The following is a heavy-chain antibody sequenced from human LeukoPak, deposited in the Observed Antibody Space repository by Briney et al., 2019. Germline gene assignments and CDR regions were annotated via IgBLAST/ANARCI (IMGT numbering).Heavy chain of an antibody. J-gene: IGHJ6*02. V-gene: IGHV4-61*01. Sequence: SGTLSLTCTVSGDSISSSSHYWSWIRQPPGKGLEWIGYIYYSGSTNYNPSLKSRVTISVDTSKNQFSLKLSSVTAADTAVYHCARDNWNYGSSMDVWGQGTTVTVSS. CDR1: GDSISSSSHY. CDR3: ARDNWNYGSSMDV. D-gene: IGHD1-7*01. CDR2: IYYSGST.